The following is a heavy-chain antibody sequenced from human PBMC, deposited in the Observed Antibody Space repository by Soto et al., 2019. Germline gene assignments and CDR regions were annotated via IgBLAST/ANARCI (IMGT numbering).Heavy chain of an antibody. V-gene: IGHV3-21*01. CDR2: ISSSSSYI. J-gene: IGHJ6*02. CDR3: ARVPGSDSSGWYGGMDV. CDR1: GFTFSSYS. D-gene: IGHD6-19*01. Sequence: EVQLVESGGGLVKPGGSLRLSCAASGFTFSSYSMNWVRQAPGKGLEWVSSISSSSSYIYYADSVKGRFTISRDNAKNSLYLQMNSLRAEDTAVYYCARVPGSDSSGWYGGMDVWGQGTTVTVSS.